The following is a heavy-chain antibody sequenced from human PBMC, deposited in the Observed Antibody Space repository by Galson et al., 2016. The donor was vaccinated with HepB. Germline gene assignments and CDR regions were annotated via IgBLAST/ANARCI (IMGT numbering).Heavy chain of an antibody. Sequence: TLSLTCAVSDGSISSGNYYWSWLRQPAGKGLEWIGRIRVSRDTDYNPSPTGRVTVSADTSRNQFFLSLTSVTAADTAIYYCVRLGTAAAVANRRGSLYWSQGTRVTVSS. CDR2: IRVSRDT. D-gene: IGHD6-13*01. J-gene: IGHJ4*02. V-gene: IGHV4-61*02. CDR3: VRLGTAAAVANRRGSLY. CDR1: DGSISSGNYY.